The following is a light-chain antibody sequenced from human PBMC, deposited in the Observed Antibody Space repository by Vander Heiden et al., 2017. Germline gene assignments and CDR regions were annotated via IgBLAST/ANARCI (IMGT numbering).Light chain of an antibody. V-gene: IGKV3-20*01. CDR3: QQYGSSPWT. CDR2: GAS. CDR1: QSVSSSY. J-gene: IGKJ1*01. Sequence: EIVLTHSPGTLSLSPGERATLSCRASQSVSSSYLAWYEKEPGQAPRLLVYGASRRATGIPDRFSGSGSGTDFTLTISRLEPEDFAVYYCQQYGSSPWTFGQGTKVEIK.